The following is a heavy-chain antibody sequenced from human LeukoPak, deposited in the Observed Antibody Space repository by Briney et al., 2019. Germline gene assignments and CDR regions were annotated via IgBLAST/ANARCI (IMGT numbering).Heavy chain of an antibody. CDR1: GFTFSSYS. V-gene: IGHV3-48*01. D-gene: IGHD6-13*01. CDR3: ARVSPTGIAAAGSPFDY. Sequence: GGSLRLSCAASGFTFSSYSMNWVRQAPGKGLEWVSYISSSSSTIYYADSVKGRFTISRDNAKNSLYLQMNSLRAEDTAVYYCARVSPTGIAAAGSPFDYWGQGTLVTVSS. CDR2: ISSSSSTI. J-gene: IGHJ4*02.